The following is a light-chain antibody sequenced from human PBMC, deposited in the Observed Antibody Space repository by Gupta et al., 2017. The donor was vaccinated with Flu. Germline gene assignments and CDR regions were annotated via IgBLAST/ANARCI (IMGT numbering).Light chain of an antibody. CDR2: GAS. Sequence: ERATLFCRASQSVASNFLAWYQQKPGQAPRLLMSGASYRATGIPDRFSGSGSGTDVTLTISSLDPGDFGVYFCQQFGSIPFSFGPGTRVDVK. V-gene: IGKV3-20*01. CDR1: QSVASNF. CDR3: QQFGSIPFS. J-gene: IGKJ3*01.